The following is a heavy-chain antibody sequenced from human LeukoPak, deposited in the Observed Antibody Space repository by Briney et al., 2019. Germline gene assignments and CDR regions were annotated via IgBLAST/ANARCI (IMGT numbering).Heavy chain of an antibody. D-gene: IGHD4/OR15-4a*01. J-gene: IGHJ6*04. V-gene: IGHV4-4*02. Sequence: TSGTLSLTCAVSGGSISSSNWWSWVRPPPGKGLEWIGEIYHSGSTNYNPSLKSRVTISVDKSKNQFSLKLSSVTAADTAVYYCARVDANAQRSYYYGMDVWGKGTTVTVPS. CDR3: ARVDANAQRSYYYGMDV. CDR1: GGSISSSNW. CDR2: IYHSGST.